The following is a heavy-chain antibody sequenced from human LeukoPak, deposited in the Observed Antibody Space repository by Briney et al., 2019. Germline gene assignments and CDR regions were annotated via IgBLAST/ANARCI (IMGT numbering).Heavy chain of an antibody. D-gene: IGHD2-2*01. CDR3: ARVEPYCSSTSCYVGGSHRFDP. CDR1: GYTFTSYG. Sequence: ASVKVSCKASGYTFTSYGISWVRQAPGQGLEWMGWISAYNGNTNYAQKLQGRVTMTTDTSTSTAYMELRSLRSDDTAVYYCARVEPYCSSTSCYVGGSHRFDPWGQGTLVTVSS. CDR2: ISAYNGNT. V-gene: IGHV1-18*04. J-gene: IGHJ5*02.